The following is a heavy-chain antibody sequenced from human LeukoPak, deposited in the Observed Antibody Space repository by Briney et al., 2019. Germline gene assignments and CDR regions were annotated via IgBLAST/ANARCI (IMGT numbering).Heavy chain of an antibody. Sequence: PSETLSLTCTVSGVSISIYYWSWIRQPPGKGLEWIGYIYNSGSTSYNPSLKSRATISADTSKNQFSLKLSSVTAADTAVYYCVRDRELNYWGQGTLVTVSS. J-gene: IGHJ4*02. CDR3: VRDRELNY. D-gene: IGHD1-7*01. V-gene: IGHV4-59*01. CDR1: GVSISIYY. CDR2: IYNSGST.